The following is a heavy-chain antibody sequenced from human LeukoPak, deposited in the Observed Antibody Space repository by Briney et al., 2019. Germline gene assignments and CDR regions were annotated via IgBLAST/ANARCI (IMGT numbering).Heavy chain of an antibody. Sequence: GGSLRLSCAASGFTFSDYYMGWIRQAPGKGLEWVSYISTSGSTIYYADSVKGRFTISRDNAKNSLYLQMNSLRAEDTAVYYCARVRHDPLEYGYYMDVWGKGTTVTVSS. J-gene: IGHJ6*03. V-gene: IGHV3-11*04. CDR1: GFTFSDYY. CDR2: ISTSGSTI. CDR3: ARVRHDPLEYGYYMDV. D-gene: IGHD3-3*01.